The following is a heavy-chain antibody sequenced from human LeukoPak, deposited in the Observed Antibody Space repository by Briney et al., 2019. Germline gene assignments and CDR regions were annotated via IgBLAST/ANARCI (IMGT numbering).Heavy chain of an antibody. D-gene: IGHD3-3*01. CDR1: GYSFTSYW. CDR2: IYPGDSDT. J-gene: IGHJ6*03. CDR3: ARHGRFLEWLFYSHVQDYYYMDV. V-gene: IGHV5-51*01. Sequence: NLGESLKISCKGSGYSFTSYWIGWVRQMPGKGLEWMGIIYPGDSDTRYSPSFQGQVTISADKSISTAYLQWSSLKASDTAMYYCARHGRFLEWLFYSHVQDYYYMDVWGKGTTVTVSS.